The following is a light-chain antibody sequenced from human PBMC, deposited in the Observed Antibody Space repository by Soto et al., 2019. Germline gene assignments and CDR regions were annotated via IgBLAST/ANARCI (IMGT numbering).Light chain of an antibody. CDR1: HNVSNW. Sequence: DIQMTQSPSTLSASVGDRFTVTCRASHNVSNWLAWYQQKPGKAPNLLIYKASYLQGGVPSRFSGSGSGTEFTLTISSLLPEDSATYYCQQYNSQWTFGQGTKVEVK. CDR2: KAS. CDR3: QQYNSQWT. V-gene: IGKV1-5*03. J-gene: IGKJ1*01.